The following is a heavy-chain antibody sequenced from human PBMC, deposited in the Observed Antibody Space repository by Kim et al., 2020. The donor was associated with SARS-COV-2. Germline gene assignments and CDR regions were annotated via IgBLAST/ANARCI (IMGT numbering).Heavy chain of an antibody. J-gene: IGHJ4*02. Sequence: GGSLRLSCAASGFTFVTYAMVWVRQAPGKGLEWVSAISGGGEYTYYADSVNGRFTISRDNSKNTLYLQMNSLRADDTAVYYCAKKFGWHHGSRTYYPGGFEKWGQGTLVTVSS. V-gene: IGHV3-23*01. CDR3: AKKFGWHHGSRTYYPGGFEK. CDR2: ISGGGEYT. CDR1: GFTFVTYA. D-gene: IGHD3-10*01.